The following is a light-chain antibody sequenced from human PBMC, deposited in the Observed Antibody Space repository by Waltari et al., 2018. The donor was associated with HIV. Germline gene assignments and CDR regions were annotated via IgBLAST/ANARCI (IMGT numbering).Light chain of an antibody. J-gene: IGKJ2*01. CDR2: WAS. Sequence: DIVMTQSPDSLAVSLGERAAIKCKSSQSVLYTSNNKNYVAWYQKKPGQPPKVLSYWASTRDSGVPDRFSGSGSGTDFTLTISSLQAEDVAVYYCQQYYSLPTFGQGTKLEIK. CDR1: QSVLYTSNNKNY. V-gene: IGKV4-1*01. CDR3: QQYYSLPT.